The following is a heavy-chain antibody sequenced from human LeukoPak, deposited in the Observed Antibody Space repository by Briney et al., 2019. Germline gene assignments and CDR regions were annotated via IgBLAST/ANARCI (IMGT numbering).Heavy chain of an antibody. CDR3: ARHGVPLQVGFYFDY. J-gene: IGHJ4*02. V-gene: IGHV4-61*05. CDR2: NCRSRSN. CDR1: GGSISSSSYY. Sequence: SETLSLTCTVSGGSISSSSYYWGWMRQPPGKGLEGVRYNCRSRSNNYNPSLKSRVTISVDTSKNQLSQKLSSVTAADTAVYYCARHGVPLQVGFYFDYWGQGTLVTVSS. D-gene: IGHD1-1*01.